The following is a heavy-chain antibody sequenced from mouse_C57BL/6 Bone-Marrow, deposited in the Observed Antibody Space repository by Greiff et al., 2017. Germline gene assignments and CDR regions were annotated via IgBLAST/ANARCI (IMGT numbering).Heavy chain of an antibody. CDR2: MYPRDGST. CDR1: GYTFTSYD. Sequence: QVQLKESGPELVKPGASVKLSCKASGYTFTSYDINWVKQRPGQGLEWIGWMYPRDGSTKYNEKFKGKATLTVDTSSCTAYMELHSLTSEDSAVYFCARDDGSSYWYCGVWGTGTTVTVSA. V-gene: IGHV1-85*01. J-gene: IGHJ1*03. D-gene: IGHD1-1*01. CDR3: ARDDGSSYWYCGV.